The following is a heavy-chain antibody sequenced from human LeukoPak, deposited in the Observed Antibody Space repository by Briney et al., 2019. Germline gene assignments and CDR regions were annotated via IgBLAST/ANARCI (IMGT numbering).Heavy chain of an antibody. CDR2: VSVSGGGT. V-gene: IGHV3-23*01. CDR1: GFTFSSYA. CDR3: TTAGFIAAGDY. J-gene: IGHJ4*02. D-gene: IGHD6-13*01. Sequence: QPGGSLRLSCAASGFTFSSYAMNWVRQAPGKGLEWVSVVSVSGGGTYYADSVKGRFTISRDNSKNTLYLQMNSLKTEDTAVYYCTTAGFIAAGDYWGQGTLVTVSS.